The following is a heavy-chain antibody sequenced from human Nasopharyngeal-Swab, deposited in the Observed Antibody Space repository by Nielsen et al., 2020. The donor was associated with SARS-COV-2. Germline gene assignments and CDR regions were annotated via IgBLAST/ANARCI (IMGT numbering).Heavy chain of an antibody. D-gene: IGHD3-22*01. CDR3: AHSAAYYYDSSGYYPEGFDY. CDR2: IYWDDDK. CDR1: GFSLSTGGVG. V-gene: IGHV2-5*02. J-gene: IGHJ4*02. Sequence: SGPTLVKPTQTLTLTCTFSGFSLSTGGVGVGWIRQPPGKALEWLALIYWDDDKRYSPSLKSRLTITKDTSKNQVVLTMTNMDPVDTATYYCAHSAAYYYDSSGYYPEGFDYWGQGTLVTVSS.